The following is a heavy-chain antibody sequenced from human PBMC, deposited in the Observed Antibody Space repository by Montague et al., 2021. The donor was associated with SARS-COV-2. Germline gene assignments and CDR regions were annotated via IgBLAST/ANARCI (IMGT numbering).Heavy chain of an antibody. V-gene: IGHV4-39*01. Sequence: SETLSLTCTVSGGSISSSSYYWAWIRQPPGKGLEWIGSIYSRGSTYYNPSLKSRVFISADTSKNQLSLTLTSVTAADTAVYYCATQEDPSGWIPGPFDFWGQGTLLSVSS. CDR3: ATQEDPSGWIPGPFDF. J-gene: IGHJ4*02. CDR1: GGSISSSSYY. D-gene: IGHD6-19*01. CDR2: IYSRGST.